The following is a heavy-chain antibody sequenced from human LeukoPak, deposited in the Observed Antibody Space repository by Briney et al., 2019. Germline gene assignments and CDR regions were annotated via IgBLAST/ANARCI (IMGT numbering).Heavy chain of an antibody. J-gene: IGHJ5*02. CDR1: GFTFSSYE. CDR3: ARGRDSSGYYNWFDP. V-gene: IGHV3-48*03. Sequence: GGSLRLSCAASGFTFSSYEMNWVRQAPGKGLEWVSYISSSGSTIYYADSVKGRFTISRDNAKNSLYLQMNSLRAEDTAVYYCARGRDSSGYYNWFDPWGQGTLVTVSS. CDR2: ISSSGSTI. D-gene: IGHD3-22*01.